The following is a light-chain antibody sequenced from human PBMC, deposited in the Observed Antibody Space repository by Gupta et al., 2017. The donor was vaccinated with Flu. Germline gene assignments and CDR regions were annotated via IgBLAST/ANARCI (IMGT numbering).Light chain of an antibody. CDR2: WAS. J-gene: IGKJ4*01. Sequence: DIVMTPSPDSLAVSLGERATTNCKSSQTILYTSNNKNYLAWYQQKPGQPPKLLIYWASTRESGVPDRFSGSGFGTDFTLTISSLQAEDVAVYYCQQYYNTPTFGGGTKVEIK. V-gene: IGKV4-1*01. CDR3: QQYYNTPT. CDR1: QTILYTSNNKNY.